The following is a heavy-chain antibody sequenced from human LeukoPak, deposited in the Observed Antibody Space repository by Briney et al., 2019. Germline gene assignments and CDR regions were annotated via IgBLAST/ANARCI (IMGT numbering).Heavy chain of an antibody. CDR1: GFTFSSFA. V-gene: IGHV3-23*01. Sequence: RGSLRLSCAASGFTFSSFAMSWVRQAPGKGLEWVSGISGSGGNTYYADSVKGRFTISRDNSKNTLCLQMNSLRAEDTAVYYCAKRDYEFLTGYYAYFDHWGQGALVTVSS. J-gene: IGHJ4*02. CDR3: AKRDYEFLTGYYAYFDH. CDR2: ISGSGGNT. D-gene: IGHD3-9*01.